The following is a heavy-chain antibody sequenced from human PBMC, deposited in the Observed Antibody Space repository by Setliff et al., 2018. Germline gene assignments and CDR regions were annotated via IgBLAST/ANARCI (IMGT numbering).Heavy chain of an antibody. V-gene: IGHV4-39*07. D-gene: IGHD3-10*01. CDR2: IYYSGST. J-gene: IGHJ4*02. CDR1: GGSISSSSYY. CDR3: ARVGDRDGYSFLLDY. Sequence: SETLSLTCTVSGGSISSSSYYWGWIRQPPGKGLEWIGSIYYSGSTYYNPSLKSRVTISVDTSKDQFSLTLPSVTAADTAVYYCARVGDRDGYSFLLDYWGQGTPVTVSS.